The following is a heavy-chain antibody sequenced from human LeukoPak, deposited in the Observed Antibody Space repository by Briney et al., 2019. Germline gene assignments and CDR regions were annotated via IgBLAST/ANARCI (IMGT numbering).Heavy chain of an antibody. D-gene: IGHD3-10*01. Sequence: ASVKVSCKASGYTFTGYYMHWVRQAPGQGLEWMGWINPNSGGTNHAQRFQGRVTMTRDTSISTAYMELSRLRSDDTAVYYCARAPPTGGWFDPWGQGTLVTVSS. CDR1: GYTFTGYY. CDR2: INPNSGGT. J-gene: IGHJ5*02. V-gene: IGHV1-2*02. CDR3: ARAPPTGGWFDP.